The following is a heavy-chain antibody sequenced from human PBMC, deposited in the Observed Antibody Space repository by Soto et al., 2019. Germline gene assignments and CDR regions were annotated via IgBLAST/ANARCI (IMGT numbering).Heavy chain of an antibody. CDR2: MNPNSGNT. Sequence: ASVKVSCKDSGYTFTSYDINWVRQATGQGLERMGWMNPNSGNTGYAQKFQGRVTMTRNTSISTAYMELSSLRSEDTAVYYCARGITGTTWNYYYYYYMDVWGKGTTVTVSS. CDR3: ARGITGTTWNYYYYYYMDV. CDR1: GYTFTSYD. D-gene: IGHD1-7*01. J-gene: IGHJ6*03. V-gene: IGHV1-8*01.